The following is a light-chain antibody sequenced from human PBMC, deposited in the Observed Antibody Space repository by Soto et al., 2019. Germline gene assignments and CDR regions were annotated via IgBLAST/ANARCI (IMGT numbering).Light chain of an antibody. V-gene: IGKV1-5*01. J-gene: IGKJ1*01. Sequence: DIHLTQSPSTLSASVGDRVTITCRASQTISHWLAWYQQKPGKAPKLLIFDASSLENGVPSRFSGSGSGTKFTLTIASLQPDDFATYYCQQYETFSGTFGPGTKVDIK. CDR3: QQYETFSGT. CDR1: QTISHW. CDR2: DAS.